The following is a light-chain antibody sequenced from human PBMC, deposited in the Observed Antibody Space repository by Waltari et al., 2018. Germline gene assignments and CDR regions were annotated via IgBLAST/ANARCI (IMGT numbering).Light chain of an antibody. Sequence: DIQMTQSPSSLSASVGDRVTITCQASQDISNYLNWYQPKPGKAPERLIYEASNLEKWVPSRFSGSGSGTDFSFTISSLQPEDIATYHCQQFDDLPYTFGPGTKVDI. CDR1: QDISNY. J-gene: IGKJ3*01. V-gene: IGKV1-33*01. CDR2: EAS. CDR3: QQFDDLPYT.